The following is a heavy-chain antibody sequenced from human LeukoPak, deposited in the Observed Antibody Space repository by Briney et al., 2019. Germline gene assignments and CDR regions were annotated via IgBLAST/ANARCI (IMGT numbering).Heavy chain of an antibody. Sequence: PGGSLRLSCAASGFTFSSYSMNWVRQAPGKGLEWVSYISSSSSTIYYADSVKGQFTISRDNAKNSLYLQMNSLRAEDTAVYYCSRNGYSSSCYCGYYYYYYMDVWGKGTTVTVSS. CDR1: GFTFSSYS. J-gene: IGHJ6*03. CDR3: SRNGYSSSCYCGYYYYYYMDV. CDR2: ISSSSSTI. V-gene: IGHV3-48*01. D-gene: IGHD6-13*01.